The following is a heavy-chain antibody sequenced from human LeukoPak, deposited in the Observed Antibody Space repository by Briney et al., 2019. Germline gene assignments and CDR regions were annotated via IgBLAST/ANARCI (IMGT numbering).Heavy chain of an antibody. CDR2: IYYSGIT. Sequence: SETLSLTCTVSGGSISSSSYYWGWIRQPPGKGLEWIGSIYYSGITYYNPSLKSRVTISVDTSKNQFSLKLSSVTAADTVVYYCARHDSSGWYYFDYWGQGTLVTVSS. CDR3: ARHDSSGWYYFDY. J-gene: IGHJ4*02. V-gene: IGHV4-39*01. D-gene: IGHD6-19*01. CDR1: GGSISSSSYY.